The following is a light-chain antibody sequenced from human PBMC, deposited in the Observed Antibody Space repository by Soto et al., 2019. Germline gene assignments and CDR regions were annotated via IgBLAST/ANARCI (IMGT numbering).Light chain of an antibody. CDR2: EAS. CDR1: QGISSS. V-gene: IGKV1-9*01. CDR3: QQLNSYPYT. J-gene: IGKJ2*01. Sequence: IQLTQSPSSLSASVGDRVTITCRASQGISSSLAWYQQKPGKAPKLLIYEASTLQSGVPSRFSGSGSGTDFTLAITSLQPEDFATYFCQQLNSYPYTFGQGIKLEI.